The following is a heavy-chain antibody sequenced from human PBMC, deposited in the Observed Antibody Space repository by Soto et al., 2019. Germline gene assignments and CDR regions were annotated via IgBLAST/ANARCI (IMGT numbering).Heavy chain of an antibody. V-gene: IGHV3-23*01. CDR1: GFTFSSYA. CDR2: ISGSGGST. CDR3: AKSVEMATIHRSPFYYYYGMDV. Sequence: GGSLRLSCAASGFTFSSYAMSWVRQAPGKGLEWVSAISGSGGSTYYADSVKGRFTISRDNSKNTLYLQMNSLRAEDTAVYYCAKSVEMATIHRSPFYYYYGMDVWRQGTTVTVSS. D-gene: IGHD5-12*01. J-gene: IGHJ6*02.